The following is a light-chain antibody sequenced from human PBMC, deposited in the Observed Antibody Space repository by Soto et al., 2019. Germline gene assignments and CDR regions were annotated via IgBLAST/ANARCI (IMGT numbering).Light chain of an antibody. CDR3: QQRSNWPLT. V-gene: IGKV3-11*01. CDR1: QSVSSN. CDR2: DAS. Sequence: EIVMTQSPATLSVSPGERATLSCRASQSVSSNLAWYQQKPGQAPRLLIYDASNRATGIPARFSGSGSGTDFTLTISSLEPEDFAVYYCQQRSNWPLTLGGGTKVDIK. J-gene: IGKJ4*01.